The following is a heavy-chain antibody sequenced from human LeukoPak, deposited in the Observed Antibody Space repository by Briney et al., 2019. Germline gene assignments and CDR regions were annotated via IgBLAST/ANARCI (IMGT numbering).Heavy chain of an antibody. Sequence: GGSLRLSCAASGFTFSSYSMNWVRQAPGKGLEWVSSISSSSSYIYYADSVKGRFTISRDNAKNSLYLQMNSLRAEDTAVYYCARGLPPYDSSGYWGQGTLVTVSS. J-gene: IGHJ4*02. V-gene: IGHV3-21*01. CDR1: GFTFSSYS. CDR3: ARGLPPYDSSGY. D-gene: IGHD3-22*01. CDR2: ISSSSSYI.